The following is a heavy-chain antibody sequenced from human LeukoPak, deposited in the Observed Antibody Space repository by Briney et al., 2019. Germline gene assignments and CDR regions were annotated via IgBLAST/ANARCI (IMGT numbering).Heavy chain of an antibody. D-gene: IGHD1-26*01. V-gene: IGHV3-33*06. CDR1: GFTFSSYG. CDR3: AKDASGSQGY. CDR2: IWYDGSNK. J-gene: IGHJ4*02. Sequence: PGRSLRLSCAASGFTFSSYGMHWVRQAPGKGLEWVAVIWYDGSNKYYADSVKGRFTISRDNSKNTLYLQMNSLRAEDTAVYYCAKDASGSQGYWGQGTLVTVSS.